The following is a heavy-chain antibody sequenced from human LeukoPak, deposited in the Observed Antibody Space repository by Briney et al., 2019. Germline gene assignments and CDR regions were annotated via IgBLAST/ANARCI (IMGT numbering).Heavy chain of an antibody. J-gene: IGHJ4*02. CDR2: IYPGDSDT. CDR1: GYSFTSYW. V-gene: IGHV5-51*01. CDR3: ARCSPIFGVVPPFDY. Sequence: GESLKISCKGSGYSFTSYWIGWVRQMPGKGLEWMGIIYPGDSDTRYSPSFQGQVTISADKSISTAYLQWSSLKASDTAMYYCARCSPIFGVVPPFDYWGQGTLVTVSS. D-gene: IGHD3-3*01.